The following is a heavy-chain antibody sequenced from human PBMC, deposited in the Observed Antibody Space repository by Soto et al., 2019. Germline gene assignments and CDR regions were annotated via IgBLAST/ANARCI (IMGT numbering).Heavy chain of an antibody. V-gene: IGHV1-69*06. CDR1: GGTFSSYA. CDR3: ASHIVVVTASYYYYYGMDV. J-gene: IGHJ6*02. D-gene: IGHD2-21*02. Sequence: SVKGSCKASGGTFSSYAISWVRQAPGQGLEWMGGIIPIFGTANYAQKFQGRVTITADKSTSTAYMELSSLRSEDTAVYYCASHIVVVTASYYYYYGMDVWGQGTTVTVS. CDR2: IIPIFGTA.